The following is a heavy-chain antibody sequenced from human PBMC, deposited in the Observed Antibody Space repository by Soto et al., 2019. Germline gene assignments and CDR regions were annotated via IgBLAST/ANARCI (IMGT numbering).Heavy chain of an antibody. D-gene: IGHD3-22*01. V-gene: IGHV4-59*01. CDR3: AGVEGKAVGSGYYPDAFDI. CDR2: IYYSGST. CDR1: GGCISSYY. J-gene: IGHJ3*02. Sequence: TXCRTCTVSGGCISSYYWSWIRQPPGKGLEWIGYIYYSGSTNYNPSLKSRVTISVDTSKNQFSLKLSSVTAADTAVYYCAGVEGKAVGSGYYPDAFDIWGQGTMVTASS.